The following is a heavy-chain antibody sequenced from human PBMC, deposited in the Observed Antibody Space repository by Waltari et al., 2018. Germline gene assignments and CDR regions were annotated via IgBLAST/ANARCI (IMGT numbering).Heavy chain of an antibody. CDR1: GGSFSGYY. J-gene: IGHJ6*03. Sequence: QVQLQQWGAGLLKPSETLSLTCAVYGGSFSGYYLSWIRQPPGKGLEWIGAINHSGSTNYNPSLKSRVTISVDTSKNQFSLKLSSVTAADTAVYYCARVQRGYYYDSSGYYPHYYYYYYMDVWGKGTTVTVSS. D-gene: IGHD3-22*01. V-gene: IGHV4-34*01. CDR3: ARVQRGYYYDSSGYYPHYYYYYYMDV. CDR2: INHSGST.